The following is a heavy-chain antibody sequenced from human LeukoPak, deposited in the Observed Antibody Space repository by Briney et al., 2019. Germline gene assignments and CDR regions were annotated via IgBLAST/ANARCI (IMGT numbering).Heavy chain of an antibody. D-gene: IGHD3-10*01. CDR2: IKQDGSET. CDR3: ARDYYTWGSHDY. J-gene: IGHJ4*01. V-gene: IGHV3-7*04. Sequence: GGSLRLSCAASGFTFSSYWMTWVRQAPGKGLEWVANIKQDGSETYYVDSVKGRFTISRDNAKNSLFLQMNSLRAEDTAVYYCARDYYTWGSHDYWGHGTLVSVAS. CDR1: GFTFSSYW.